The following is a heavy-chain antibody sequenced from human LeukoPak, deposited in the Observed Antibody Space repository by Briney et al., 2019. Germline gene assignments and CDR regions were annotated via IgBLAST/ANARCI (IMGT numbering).Heavy chain of an antibody. J-gene: IGHJ4*02. CDR2: IYHSGST. D-gene: IGHD3-22*01. V-gene: IGHV4-4*02. CDR1: GGSISSSNW. Sequence: SGTLSLTCAVSGGSISSSNWWCWVRQPPGKGLEWIGEIYHSGSTNYNPSLKSRVTISVDKSKNQFSLKLSSVTAADTAVYYCASYYYDSSGYYSWSEYYFDYWGQGTLVTVSS. CDR3: ASYYYDSSGYYSWSEYYFDY.